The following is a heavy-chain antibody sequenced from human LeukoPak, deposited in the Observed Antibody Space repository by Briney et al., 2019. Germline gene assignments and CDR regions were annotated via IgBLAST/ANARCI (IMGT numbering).Heavy chain of an antibody. Sequence: GGSLRLFCAASGFTFSDYTMNWVRQAPGKGLEEVSSISGGSRSIYYVDSVKGRLTISRDNAKNSLYLQVNRLRAEDTAIYYCERDYFYCGGDCFVDYWGQGTLVTVSS. V-gene: IGHV3-21*04. CDR2: ISGGSRSI. CDR3: ERDYFYCGGDCFVDY. J-gene: IGHJ4*02. CDR1: GFTFSDYT. D-gene: IGHD2-21*02.